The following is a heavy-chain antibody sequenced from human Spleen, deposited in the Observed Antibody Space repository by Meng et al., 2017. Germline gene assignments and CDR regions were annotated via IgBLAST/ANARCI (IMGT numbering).Heavy chain of an antibody. V-gene: IGHV3-23*01. J-gene: IGHJ4*02. D-gene: IGHD3-10*01. Sequence: GGSLRLSCAASGFTFSSYAMSWVRQAPGKGLEWVSAISGSGGSTYYADSVKGRFTISRDNSKNTLYLQMNSLRAEDTAVYYCAKDKFADYYGSGSYPDYWGQGTLVTVSS. CDR2: ISGSGGST. CDR3: AKDKFADYYGSGSYPDY. CDR1: GFTFSSYA.